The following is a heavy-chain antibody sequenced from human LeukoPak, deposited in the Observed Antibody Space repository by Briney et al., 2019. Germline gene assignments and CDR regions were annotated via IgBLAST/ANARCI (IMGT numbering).Heavy chain of an antibody. V-gene: IGHV3-48*04. J-gene: IGHJ4*02. CDR3: ARAGSDCSGGTCYLDY. D-gene: IGHD2-15*01. Sequence: GGSLRLSCAASGVTFITYTMNWIRQAPGKGLEWVSYISIRSRTIYYADSVKGRFTISRDNAKNSLYLQMSSLRAEDTAVYYCARAGSDCSGGTCYLDYWGQGTLVTVSS. CDR2: ISIRSRTI. CDR1: GVTFITYT.